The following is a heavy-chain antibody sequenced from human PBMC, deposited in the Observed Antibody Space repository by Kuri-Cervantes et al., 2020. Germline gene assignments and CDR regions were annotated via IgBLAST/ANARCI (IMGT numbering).Heavy chain of an antibody. D-gene: IGHD5-12*01. CDR1: GFTFSSHW. CDR2: IKQDGSEK. Sequence: GGSLRLSCTASGFTFSSHWMTWVRQAPGKGLEWVASIKQDGSEKYYVDSVKGRFTISRDNARNSLYLQMNSLRAVDTTVYYCARGSGYFRLWGQGTLVTVSS. V-gene: IGHV3-7*01. J-gene: IGHJ4*02. CDR3: ARGSGYFRL.